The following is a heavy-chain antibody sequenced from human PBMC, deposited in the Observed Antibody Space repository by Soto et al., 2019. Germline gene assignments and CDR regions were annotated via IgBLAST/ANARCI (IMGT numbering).Heavy chain of an antibody. CDR1: GFSFKNAW. J-gene: IGHJ4*01. V-gene: IGHV3-15*07. CDR3: TGLWFGEIYNY. CDR2: IKNKNDGGTT. D-gene: IGHD3-10*01. Sequence: EAELVESGGGLVKPGGSLTLSCAASGFSFKNAWMNWVRQAPGKGLEWVGRIKNKNDGGTTDYAAFVQGGFTISRDAPENTLYLHMTGLKTEDTAVYFCTGLWFGEIYNYWGQGSLVTVSS.